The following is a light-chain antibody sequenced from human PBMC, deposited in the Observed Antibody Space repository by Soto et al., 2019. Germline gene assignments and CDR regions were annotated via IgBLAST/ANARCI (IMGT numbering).Light chain of an antibody. CDR1: QSFSSSY. CDR3: QHYGSALFT. Sequence: EIVLTQSPGTLSLSPGERATLSCRASQSFSSSYLAWYQQKPGQAPRLLIYGASSRATGIPDRFSGSGSGPDFTLTISSLEPADFAVYYCQHYGSALFTFGPGTKVDVK. CDR2: GAS. J-gene: IGKJ3*01. V-gene: IGKV3-20*01.